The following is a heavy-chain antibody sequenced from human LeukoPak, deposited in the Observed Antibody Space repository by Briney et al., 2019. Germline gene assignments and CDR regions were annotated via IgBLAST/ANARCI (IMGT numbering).Heavy chain of an antibody. CDR2: FDPEDGET. J-gene: IGHJ4*02. CDR3: ATRLDSSGGPPL. D-gene: IGHD6-19*01. V-gene: IGHV1-24*01. CDR1: GYTLTELS. Sequence: ASVKVSCKVSGYTLTELSMHWVRQAPGKGLEWMGGFDPEDGETIYAQKFQGRVTMTEDTSTDTAYMELSSLRSEDTAVYYCATRLDSSGGPPLRGQGNLVTVSS.